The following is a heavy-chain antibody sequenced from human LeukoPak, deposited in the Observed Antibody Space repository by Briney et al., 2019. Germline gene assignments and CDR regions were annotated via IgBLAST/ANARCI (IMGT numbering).Heavy chain of an antibody. CDR2: MNPNSGNT. Sequence: ASVKVSCKASGYTFTSYDINWVRQATGQGLEWMGWMNPNSGNTGYAQKFQGRVTMTRNTSISTAYMELSSLRSEDTAVYYCARGALRITMVRGVPTYWYFDLWGRGTLVTVSS. CDR1: GYTFTSYD. V-gene: IGHV1-8*01. CDR3: ARGALRITMVRGVPTYWYFDL. D-gene: IGHD3-10*01. J-gene: IGHJ2*01.